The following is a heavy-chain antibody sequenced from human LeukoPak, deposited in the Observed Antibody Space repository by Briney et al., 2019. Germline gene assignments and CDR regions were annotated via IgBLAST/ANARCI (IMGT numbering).Heavy chain of an antibody. CDR2: ISAYNGNT. J-gene: IGHJ4*02. V-gene: IGHV1-18*01. Sequence: ASVKVSCKASGYTVISDGIRWVRQPPGHGLEWMGWISAYNGNTNYVQKLQGRVTMTTDTSTSTAYMVLRSLRSDDTAVYYCARHGSGDYDLDFWGQGTLVTVSS. CDR1: GYTVISDG. CDR3: ARHGSGDYDLDF. D-gene: IGHD4-17*01.